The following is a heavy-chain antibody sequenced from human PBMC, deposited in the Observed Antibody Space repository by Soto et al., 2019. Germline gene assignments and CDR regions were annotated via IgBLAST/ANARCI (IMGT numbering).Heavy chain of an antibody. Sequence: QVQLVESGGGVVQPGRSLRLSCAASGFTFSSYAMHWVRQAPGKGLEWVAVISYDGSNKYYADSVKGRFTISRDNSKNTLYLQMNSLRAEDTAVYYCARDHIRYEGYYYYYYGMDVWGQGTTVTVSS. V-gene: IGHV3-30-3*01. CDR3: ARDHIRYEGYYYYYYGMDV. CDR1: GFTFSSYA. J-gene: IGHJ6*02. CDR2: ISYDGSNK. D-gene: IGHD2-21*01.